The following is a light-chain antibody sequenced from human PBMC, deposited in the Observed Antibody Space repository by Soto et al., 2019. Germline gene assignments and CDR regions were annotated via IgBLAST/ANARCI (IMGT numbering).Light chain of an antibody. J-gene: IGLJ1*01. Sequence: QSALTQPASVSGSPGQSITISCTGTSSDIGNYNYVSWYQQYPGKAPKLIIYDVNNRPSGISDRFSGSKSGNTASLTISGLQAEDEADYYCSSYTITSSYVFGTGTKLTVL. CDR2: DVN. CDR1: SSDIGNYNY. CDR3: SSYTITSSYV. V-gene: IGLV2-14*03.